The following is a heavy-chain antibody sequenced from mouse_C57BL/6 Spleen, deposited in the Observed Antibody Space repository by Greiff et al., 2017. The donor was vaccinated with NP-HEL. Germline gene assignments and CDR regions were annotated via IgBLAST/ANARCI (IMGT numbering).Heavy chain of an antibody. CDR3: ARSFDFYFDY. CDR2: IYPSDSET. V-gene: IGHV1-61*01. CDR1: GYTFTSYW. J-gene: IGHJ2*01. D-gene: IGHD2-4*01. Sequence: VQLQQPGAELVRPGSSVKLSCKASGYTFTSYWMDWVKQRPGQGLEWIGNIYPSDSETHYNQKFKDKATLTVDKSSSTAYMQLSSLTSEDSAVYYCARSFDFYFDYWGQGTTLTVSS.